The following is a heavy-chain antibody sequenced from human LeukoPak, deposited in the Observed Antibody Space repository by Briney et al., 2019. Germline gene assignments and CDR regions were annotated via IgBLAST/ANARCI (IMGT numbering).Heavy chain of an antibody. J-gene: IGHJ5*02. V-gene: IGHV4-4*02. CDR2: IYPSGST. CDR3: ARDNDSSDNWFDP. CDR1: GGSISTNNW. Sequence: PSETLSLTCTVSGGSISTNNWWSWVRQSPGKGLEWIGEIYPSGSTNYNPSLRSRVTISVDTSKNQFSLKLSSVTAADTAVYYCARDNDSSDNWFDPWGQGTLVIVSS. D-gene: IGHD3-22*01.